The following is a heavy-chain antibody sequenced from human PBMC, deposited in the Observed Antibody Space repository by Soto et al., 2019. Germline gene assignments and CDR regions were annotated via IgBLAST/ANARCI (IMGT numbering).Heavy chain of an antibody. V-gene: IGHV3-30-3*01. CDR2: ISYDGSNK. Sequence: QVQLVESGGGVVQPGRSLRLSCAASGFTLSSYAMHWVRQAPGKGLEWVAVISYDGSNKYYADSVKGRFTISRDNSKNTLYLQMNSLRAEDTAVYYCARDSGSYCSGGSCYPSNIWGQGTMVTVSS. D-gene: IGHD2-15*01. J-gene: IGHJ3*02. CDR1: GFTLSSYA. CDR3: ARDSGSYCSGGSCYPSNI.